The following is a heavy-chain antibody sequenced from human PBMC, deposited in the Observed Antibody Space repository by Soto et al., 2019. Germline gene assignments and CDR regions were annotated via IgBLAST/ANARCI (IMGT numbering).Heavy chain of an antibody. CDR1: GFTFSSYD. J-gene: IGHJ4*02. CDR3: ARVGIAVAGTGVYFDY. V-gene: IGHV3-13*01. Sequence: GGSLRLSCAASGFTFSSYDMHWVRQATGKGLEWVSAIGTAGDTYYPGSVKGRFTISRENAKNSLYLQMNSLRAEDTAVYYCARVGIAVAGTGVYFDYWGQGTLVTVSS. D-gene: IGHD6-19*01. CDR2: IGTAGDT.